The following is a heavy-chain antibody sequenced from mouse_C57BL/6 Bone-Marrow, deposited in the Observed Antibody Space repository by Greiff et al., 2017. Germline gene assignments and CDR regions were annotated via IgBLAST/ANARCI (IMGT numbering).Heavy chain of an antibody. Sequence: QVQLQQPGAELVKPGASVKMSCKASGYTFTSYWITWVKQRPGQGLEWIGDIYPGSGSTNYNEKFKSKATLTADTSSSTAYMQLNSLTAEVSAVYLCAGDQPWFAYWGQGTLVTVSA. CDR2: IYPGSGST. J-gene: IGHJ3*01. CDR1: GYTFTSYW. CDR3: AGDQPWFAY. V-gene: IGHV1-55*01.